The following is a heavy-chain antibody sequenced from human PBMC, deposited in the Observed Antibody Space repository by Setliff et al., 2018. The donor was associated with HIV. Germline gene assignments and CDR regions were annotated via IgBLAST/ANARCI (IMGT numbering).Heavy chain of an antibody. V-gene: IGHV1-8*02. CDR2: MSPINGNV. CDR1: GYTFTTYG. CDR3: ARDYSSYWYYLDS. Sequence: ASVKVSCKASGYTFTTYGFNWVRQAAGQGLEWMGWMSPINGNVGYAPKFRGRVTMTRNTSIGTAYMELSSLTSEDTAVYYCARDYSSYWYYLDSWGQGSLVTVSS. D-gene: IGHD6-13*01. J-gene: IGHJ4*02.